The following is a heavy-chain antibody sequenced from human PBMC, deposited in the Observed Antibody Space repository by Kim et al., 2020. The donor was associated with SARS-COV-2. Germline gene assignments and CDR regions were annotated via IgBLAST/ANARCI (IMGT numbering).Heavy chain of an antibody. V-gene: IGHV4-39*01. Sequence: SETLSLTCSVSGGSIASTDYYWGWIRQPPGKRPEWVGSVFYGGPTYYNPSLKSRVIISADTSKNRFSLKLNSVTTSETAVYYCARGGAFSGAYSSFDSRG. CDR2: VFYGGPT. J-gene: IGHJ4*01. D-gene: IGHD1-26*01. CDR3: ARGGAFSGAYSSFDS. CDR1: GGSIASTDYY.